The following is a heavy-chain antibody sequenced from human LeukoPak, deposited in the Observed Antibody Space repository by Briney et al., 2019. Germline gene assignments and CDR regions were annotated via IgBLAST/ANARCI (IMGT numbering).Heavy chain of an antibody. CDR1: GFTFSTYA. V-gene: IGHV3-23*01. J-gene: IGHJ5*02. CDR3: AKGGGLRFDP. Sequence: GGSLRLSCVPSGFTFSTYAMSWVRQAPGKGLEWVSDINGSGGSTHYADSVKGRFTISRENAKNTLYLQMNNLKFEATAVYYCAKGGGLRFDPWGQGTLVTVSS. CDR2: INGSGGST.